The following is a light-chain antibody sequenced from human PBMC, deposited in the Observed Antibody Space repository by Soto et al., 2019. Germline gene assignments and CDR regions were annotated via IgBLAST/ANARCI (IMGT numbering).Light chain of an antibody. J-gene: IGKJ2*01. CDR1: QSVSNY. V-gene: IGKV3-11*01. Sequence: EIVLTQSPAALSLSPGERATLSCRASQSVSNYLAWYQQRPGRAPRLLIYDASHRATGIPARFSGSGSGTDFTLTINSLEPEDFAVYYCQQRGDRPRTFGQGTKLAIK. CDR2: DAS. CDR3: QQRGDRPRT.